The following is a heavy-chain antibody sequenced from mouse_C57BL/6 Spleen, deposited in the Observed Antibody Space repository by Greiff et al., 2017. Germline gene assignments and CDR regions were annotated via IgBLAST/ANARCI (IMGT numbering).Heavy chain of an antibody. V-gene: IGHV1-72*01. CDR2: IDTNSGGT. J-gene: IGHJ1*03. CDR3: ARGGNPGYFEG. D-gene: IGHD1-1*02. CDR1: GYTFTSYW. Sequence: QVQLQQPGAELVKPGASVKLSCKASGYTFTSYWMHWVKQRPGRGLEWIGRIDTNSGGTKYNEKFKSKATLTVDKPSSTAYMQLSSLTSEDSAGYYCARGGNPGYFEGWGTGATVTVST.